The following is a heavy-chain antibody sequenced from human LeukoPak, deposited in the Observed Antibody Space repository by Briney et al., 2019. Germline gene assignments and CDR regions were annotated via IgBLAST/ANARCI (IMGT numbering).Heavy chain of an antibody. J-gene: IGHJ4*02. CDR3: ASVMGSLIAAVRYFDY. CDR1: GYTFTSYG. V-gene: IGHV1-18*01. CDR2: ISTYNGNT. Sequence: ASVKVSCKASGYTFTSYGISWVRQAPGQGLEWMGWISTYNGNTNYAQKFQGRVTMTEDTSTDTAYMELSSLRSEDTAVYYCASVMGSLIAAVRYFDYWGQGTLVSVSS. D-gene: IGHD6-13*01.